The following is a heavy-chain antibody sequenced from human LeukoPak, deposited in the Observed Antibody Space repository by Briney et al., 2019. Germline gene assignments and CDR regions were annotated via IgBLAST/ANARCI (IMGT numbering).Heavy chain of an antibody. CDR2: INPRGGSA. J-gene: IGHJ4*02. Sequence: ASVKVSCKASGYTFTSFYIHWVRQAPGQGLEWMGIINPRGGSASSAQKFQGRVTLTRDTSTSTVYMELSGLRFQDTAVYYCARDYHGSGSLTTFDYWGQGTLVTVSS. CDR3: ARDYHGSGSLTTFDY. D-gene: IGHD3-10*01. CDR1: GYTFTSFY. V-gene: IGHV1-46*01.